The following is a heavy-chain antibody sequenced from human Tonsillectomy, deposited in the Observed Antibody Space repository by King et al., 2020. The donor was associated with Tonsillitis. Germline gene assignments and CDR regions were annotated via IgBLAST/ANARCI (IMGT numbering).Heavy chain of an antibody. CDR1: GGSFSGYY. V-gene: IGHV4-34*01. Sequence: VQLQQWGAGLLKPSETLSLTCAVYGGSFSGYYWSWIRQPPGKGLEWIGEINHSGSTNYNPSLKSRVTISVDTSKNRFSLKLSSVTAADTAVYYCAIETYSGRPNLMAGIHYWGQGTLVTVSS. CDR2: INHSGST. J-gene: IGHJ4*02. CDR3: AIETYSGRPNLMAGIHY. D-gene: IGHD1-26*01.